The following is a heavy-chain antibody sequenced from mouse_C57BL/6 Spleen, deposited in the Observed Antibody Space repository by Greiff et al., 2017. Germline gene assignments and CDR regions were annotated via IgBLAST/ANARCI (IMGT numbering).Heavy chain of an antibody. CDR1: GYTFTSYW. V-gene: IGHV1-61*01. CDR3: ARGGPSFDY. J-gene: IGHJ2*01. D-gene: IGHD3-1*01. Sequence: QVQLQQPGAELVRPGSSVKLSCKASGYTFTSYWMDWVKQRPGQGLDWIGNIYPSDSETHYNQKFKDKATLTVDKSSSTAYMQLSSLTSEDSAVYYCARGGPSFDYWGQGTTLTVSS. CDR2: IYPSDSET.